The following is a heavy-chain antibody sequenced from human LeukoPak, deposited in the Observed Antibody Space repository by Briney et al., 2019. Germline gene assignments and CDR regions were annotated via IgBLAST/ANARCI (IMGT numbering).Heavy chain of an antibody. CDR3: ARKNGMDV. V-gene: IGHV3-7*01. CDR2: IKPDGSVT. CDR1: GFTFSTFW. J-gene: IGHJ6*02. Sequence: GGSLRLSCAGSGFTFSTFWMSWVRQAPGKGLEWVASIKPDGSVTHYVDSVKGRFTISRDNAKNSVYLQMNSLRAEDAALYCCARKNGMDVWGQGTTVTVSS.